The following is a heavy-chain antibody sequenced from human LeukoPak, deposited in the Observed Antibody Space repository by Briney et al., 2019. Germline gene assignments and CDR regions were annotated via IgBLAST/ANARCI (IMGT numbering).Heavy chain of an antibody. CDR2: IYYSGST. Sequence: PSETLSLTCTVSGGSISSSSYYWGWIRQHPGKGLEWIGYIYYSGSTYYNPSLKSRLSISIDTSKNQFSLKLSSVTAADTAVYYCARDYYDGTGYHVFDIWGQGTMVTVSS. CDR1: GGSISSSSYY. V-gene: IGHV4-31*03. D-gene: IGHD3-22*01. CDR3: ARDYYDGTGYHVFDI. J-gene: IGHJ3*02.